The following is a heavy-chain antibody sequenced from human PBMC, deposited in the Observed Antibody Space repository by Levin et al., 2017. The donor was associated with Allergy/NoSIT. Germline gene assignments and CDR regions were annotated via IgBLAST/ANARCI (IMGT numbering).Heavy chain of an antibody. CDR1: GFTFDDYA. J-gene: IGHJ4*02. CDR2: ISWNSGSI. D-gene: IGHD6-13*01. V-gene: IGHV3-9*01. CDR3: AKDTQAAAGMSVDY. Sequence: GGSLRLSCAASGFTFDDYAMHWVRQAPGKGLEWVSGISWNSGSIGYADSVKGRFTISRDNAKNSLYLQMNSLRAEDTALYYCAKDTQAAAGMSVDYWGQGTLVTVSS.